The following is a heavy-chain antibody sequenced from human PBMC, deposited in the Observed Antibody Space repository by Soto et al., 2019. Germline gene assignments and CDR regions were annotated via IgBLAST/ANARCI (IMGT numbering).Heavy chain of an antibody. CDR3: AKADGDYPGNGMDV. CDR2: ISGSGGST. CDR1: GFPFSSYA. D-gene: IGHD4-17*01. V-gene: IGHV3-23*01. Sequence: EVQLLESGGGLVQPGGSLRLSCAASGFPFSSYAMSWVRQAPGNGLEWVSAISGSGGSTYYADSVKGRFTISRDNSKNTLYLQMNSLRAEDTAVYYCAKADGDYPGNGMDVWGQGTTVTVSS. J-gene: IGHJ6*02.